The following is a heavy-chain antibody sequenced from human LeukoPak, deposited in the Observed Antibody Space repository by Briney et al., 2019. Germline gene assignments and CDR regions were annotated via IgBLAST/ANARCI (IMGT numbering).Heavy chain of an antibody. CDR2: IDPNSSGT. CDR3: AVARPYSSSSPLDY. CDR1: GYTFTGFY. V-gene: IGHV1-2*02. D-gene: IGHD6-6*01. J-gene: IGHJ4*02. Sequence: AASVKVSCKASGYTFTGFYMHWVRQAPRQGLEYMGWIDPNSSGTNYAQKFQGRVTMTRDTSISTVYMELCSLRSDDTAVYYCAVARPYSSSSPLDYWGQGTLVTVSS.